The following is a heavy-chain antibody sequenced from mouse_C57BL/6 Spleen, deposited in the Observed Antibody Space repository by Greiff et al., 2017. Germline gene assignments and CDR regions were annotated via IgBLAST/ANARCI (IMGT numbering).Heavy chain of an antibody. CDR2: IYPGDGDT. CDR3: ARSFMTTVVATFDY. D-gene: IGHD1-1*01. J-gene: IGHJ2*01. Sequence: QVQLQQSGAELVKPGASVKISCKASGYAFSSYWMNWVKQRPGKGLEWIGQIYPGDGDTNYTGKLKGKATLTADKSYSTAYMQLRSLTSEDSAVYCCARSFMTTVVATFDYWGQGTTLTVSS. V-gene: IGHV1-80*01. CDR1: GYAFSSYW.